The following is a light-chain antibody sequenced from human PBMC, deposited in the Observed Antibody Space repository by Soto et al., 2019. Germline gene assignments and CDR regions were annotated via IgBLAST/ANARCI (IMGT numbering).Light chain of an antibody. V-gene: IGLV2-14*01. Sequence: QAVVTQPASVSGSPGQSITISCTGTSSDVGGYNFVSWYQQLPGKAPKLIIYEVSNRPSGVSNRFSGSKSGNTASLTISGLQAEDEADYYCSSYTSARGVFGGGTKVTVL. J-gene: IGLJ2*01. CDR2: EVS. CDR1: SSDVGGYNF. CDR3: SSYTSARGV.